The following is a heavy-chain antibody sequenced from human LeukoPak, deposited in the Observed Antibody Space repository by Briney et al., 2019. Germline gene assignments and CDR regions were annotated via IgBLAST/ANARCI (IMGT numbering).Heavy chain of an antibody. J-gene: IGHJ4*02. CDR1: GFTFSSYA. CDR3: ATWSGYSSSWYNLN. D-gene: IGHD6-13*01. CDR2: ISGSGGST. V-gene: IGHV3-23*01. Sequence: GGSLRLSCAASGFTFSSYAMSWVRRAPGKGLEWVSAISGSGGSTYYADSVKGRFTISRDNSKNTLYLQMNSLRAEDTAVYYCATWSGYSSSWYNLNWGQGTLVTVSS.